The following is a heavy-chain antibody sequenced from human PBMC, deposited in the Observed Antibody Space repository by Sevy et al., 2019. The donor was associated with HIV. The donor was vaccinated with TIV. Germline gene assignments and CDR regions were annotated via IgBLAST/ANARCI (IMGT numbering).Heavy chain of an antibody. CDR3: ARSNWVTATNGFSKSYYFDY. D-gene: IGHD7-27*01. V-gene: IGHV4-4*07. CDR1: DDSFSSYF. CDR2: INTSGST. J-gene: IGHJ4*02. Sequence: SETLSLTCTDSDDSFSSYFWAWIRQPAGKGLEWIGRINTSGSTNYNPSLKSRVTMSVDTSKSQFSLKVTSLTAADTAIYFCARSNWVTATNGFSKSYYFDYWGQGSLVTVSS.